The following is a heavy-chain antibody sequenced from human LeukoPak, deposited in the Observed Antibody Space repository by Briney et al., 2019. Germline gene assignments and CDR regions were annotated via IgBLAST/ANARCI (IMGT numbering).Heavy chain of an antibody. CDR3: ARAWRGAAWYFDY. CDR2: INPNSGGT. J-gene: IGHJ4*02. V-gene: IGHV1-2*04. CDR1: GYTFTGYY. D-gene: IGHD6-13*01. Sequence: ASVTVSCKASGYTFTGYYMHWVRQAPGQGLEWMGWINPNSGGTNYAQKFQGWVTMTRDTSISTAYMELSRLRSDDTAVYYCARAWRGAAWYFDYWGQGTLVTVSS.